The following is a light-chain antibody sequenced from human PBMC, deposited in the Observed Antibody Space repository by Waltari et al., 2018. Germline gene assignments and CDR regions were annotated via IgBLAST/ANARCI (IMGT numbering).Light chain of an antibody. CDR2: YDS. V-gene: IGLV3-21*04. Sequence: SYVLTQPPSVSVAPGKTARITCGGDDIRIKRVHWYQQKPGQPPVLVIYYDSYLPSRSAERCSGSNSANTATLTITRGEAGDEADYYCQVWDTSRDLGVFGTGTKVTVL. J-gene: IGLJ1*01. CDR1: DIRIKR. CDR3: QVWDTSRDLGV.